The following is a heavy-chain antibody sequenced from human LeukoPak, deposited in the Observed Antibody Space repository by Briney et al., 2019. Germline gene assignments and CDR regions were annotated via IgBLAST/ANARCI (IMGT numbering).Heavy chain of an antibody. CDR2: IYHSGST. V-gene: IGHV4-30-2*01. Sequence: SQTLSLTCAVSGGSISSGGYSWSWIRQPPGKGLEWIGYIYHSGSTYYNPSLKSRVTISVGRSKNQLSLKLSSVTAADTAVYYCARADGQWLGKIDYWGQGTLVTVSS. CDR3: ARADGQWLGKIDY. J-gene: IGHJ4*02. CDR1: GGSISSGGYS. D-gene: IGHD6-19*01.